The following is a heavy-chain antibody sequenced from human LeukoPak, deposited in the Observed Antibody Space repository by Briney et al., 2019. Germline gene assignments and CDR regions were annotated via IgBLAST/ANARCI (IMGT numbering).Heavy chain of an antibody. CDR1: GFSFSSYG. V-gene: IGHV3-30*02. J-gene: IGHJ6*02. CDR2: IRYDGSNK. D-gene: IGHD1-1*01. Sequence: GGSLRLSCAASGFSFSSYGMHWVRLAPGKGLEWVAFIRYDGSNKYYADSVKGRFTISRDNSKNTLYLQMNSLRAEDTAVYYCARERPVPLYGMDVWGQGTTVTVSS. CDR3: ARERPVPLYGMDV.